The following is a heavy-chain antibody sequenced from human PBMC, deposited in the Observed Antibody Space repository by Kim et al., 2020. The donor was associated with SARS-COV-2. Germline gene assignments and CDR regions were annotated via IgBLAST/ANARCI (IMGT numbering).Heavy chain of an antibody. V-gene: IGHV3-7*01. CDR2: IKQDGSEE. CDR1: GFTFTNFW. Sequence: GGSLRLSCVASGFTFTNFWISWVRQAPGKGLEWVANIKQDGSEEFYVDSVKGRFTISRDNAKNSLYLQMNSLRADDTAVYFCASGGFRGAVFTYWGQGTLVTVSS. J-gene: IGHJ4*02. D-gene: IGHD3-10*01. CDR3: ASGGFRGAVFTY.